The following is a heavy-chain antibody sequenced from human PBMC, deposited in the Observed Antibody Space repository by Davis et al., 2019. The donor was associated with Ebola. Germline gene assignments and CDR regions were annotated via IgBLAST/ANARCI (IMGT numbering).Heavy chain of an antibody. D-gene: IGHD3-10*01. CDR1: GGSISSNY. J-gene: IGHJ5*02. CDR3: ARGRLLWFGELFP. CDR2: IYSGGST. V-gene: IGHV3-66*01. Sequence: PSETLYLTCTVSGGSISSNYMSWVRQAPGKGLEWVSVIYSGGSTYYADSVKGRFTISRDNSKNTLYLQMNSLRAEDTAVYYCARGRLLWFGELFPWGQGTLVTVSS.